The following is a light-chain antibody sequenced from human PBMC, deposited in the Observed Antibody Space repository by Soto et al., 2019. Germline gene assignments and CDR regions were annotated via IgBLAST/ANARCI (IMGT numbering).Light chain of an antibody. CDR1: ESVRTS. V-gene: IGKV3-15*01. J-gene: IGKJ1*01. CDR3: QQYNDWPRT. CDR2: GAS. Sequence: EIVLTQSPATLSVSPGERATLSCRASESVRTSLAWYQQKPGRSPSLLIYGASTRATGLPARFSGSGSGTEFTLTISSLQSEDFAVYYCQQYNDWPRTFGQGTKSEFK.